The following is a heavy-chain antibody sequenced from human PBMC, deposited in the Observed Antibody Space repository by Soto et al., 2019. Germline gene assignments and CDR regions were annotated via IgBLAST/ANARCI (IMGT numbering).Heavy chain of an antibody. J-gene: IGHJ4*02. Sequence: SVKVSCKASGGSFSSYAISWVRQAPGQGLEWMGGIIPVFGTANYAQKFQGRVTITADESTSTVYMELSSLRSEDTATYFCARDSGWPILNFDNWGQGTPVTVSS. CDR2: IIPVFGTA. D-gene: IGHD3-10*01. V-gene: IGHV1-69*13. CDR1: GGSFSSYA. CDR3: ARDSGWPILNFDN.